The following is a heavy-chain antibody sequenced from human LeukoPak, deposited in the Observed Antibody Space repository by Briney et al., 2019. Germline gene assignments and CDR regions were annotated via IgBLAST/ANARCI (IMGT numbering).Heavy chain of an antibody. D-gene: IGHD3-22*01. V-gene: IGHV4-59*08. CDR1: GGSISSYY. Sequence: SETLSLTCTVSGGSISSYYWSWIRQPPGKGLEWIGYIYYSGSTNYNPSLKSRVTISVDTSKNQFSRKLSSVTAADTAVYYCAKTIVDSSGYLEAFDIWGQGTMVTVSS. CDR3: AKTIVDSSGYLEAFDI. CDR2: IYYSGST. J-gene: IGHJ3*02.